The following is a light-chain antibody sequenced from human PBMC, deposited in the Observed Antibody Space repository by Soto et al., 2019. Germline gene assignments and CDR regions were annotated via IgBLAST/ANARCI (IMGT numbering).Light chain of an antibody. V-gene: IGKV3-11*01. CDR3: QQRSKWPLT. J-gene: IGKJ4*01. CDR1: QSVDSY. CDR2: DAS. Sequence: EIVXXXSPATLSXXPGXXXTLSCRASQSVDSYLAWYQQKPGQAPRLLIYDASNRATGIPARFSGSGSGTDFSLTISSLEPEDLAVYYCQQRSKWPLTFGGGTKVDIK.